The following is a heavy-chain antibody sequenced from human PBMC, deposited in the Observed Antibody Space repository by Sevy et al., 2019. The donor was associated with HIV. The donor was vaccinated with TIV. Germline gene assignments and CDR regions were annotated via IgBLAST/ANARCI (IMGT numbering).Heavy chain of an antibody. CDR1: GGSVSSGSYY. V-gene: IGHV4-61*01. Sequence: SETLSLTCTVSGGSVSSGSYYWSWIRQPPGKGLEWIGYIYYSGSTNYNPSLKSRVTISVDTSKNQFSLKLSSVTAAETAVYYCARGGGVWLQPSRTWFDPWGQGTLVTVSS. CDR2: IYYSGST. J-gene: IGHJ5*02. D-gene: IGHD5-12*01. CDR3: ARGGGVWLQPSRTWFDP.